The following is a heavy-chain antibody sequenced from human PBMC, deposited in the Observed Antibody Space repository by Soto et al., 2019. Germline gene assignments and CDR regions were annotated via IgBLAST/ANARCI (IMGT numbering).Heavy chain of an antibody. Sequence: QVQLVQSGAEVKKPGTSVILSCKASGYSFTKFAVQWVRQALGQRLEWMGWINAGNGNTKYSQKFQDRLTITRDASANIAYMDLRSLTSEDTAVYYCARGIWVATTASYYFDSWGQGTQVIVSP. CDR1: GYSFTKFA. V-gene: IGHV1-3*01. CDR3: ARGIWVATTASYYFDS. J-gene: IGHJ4*02. CDR2: INAGNGNT. D-gene: IGHD5-12*01.